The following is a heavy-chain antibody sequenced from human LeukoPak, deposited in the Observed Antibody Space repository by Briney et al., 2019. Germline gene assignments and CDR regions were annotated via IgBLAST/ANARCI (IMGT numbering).Heavy chain of an antibody. CDR1: GYTFTGYY. CDR3: ARAGHSSDWYYVY. CDR2: INPNSGGT. D-gene: IGHD6-19*01. V-gene: IGHV1-2*02. Sequence: ASVKVSCKASGYTFTGYYMHWVRQARGQGLEWMGWINPNSGGTNYAQKFQGRVTMTRDTSISTAYMELSWLRSDDTAVYYCARAGHSSDWYYVYWGQGTLVTVSS. J-gene: IGHJ4*02.